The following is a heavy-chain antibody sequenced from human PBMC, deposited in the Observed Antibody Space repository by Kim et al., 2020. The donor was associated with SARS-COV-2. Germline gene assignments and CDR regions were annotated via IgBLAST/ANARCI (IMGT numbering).Heavy chain of an antibody. CDR2: IYTSGST. CDR1: GGSISSYY. D-gene: IGHD2-2*01. Sequence: SETLSLTCTVSGGSISSYYWSWIRQPAGKGLEWIGRIYTSGSTNYNPSLKSRVTMSVDTSKNQFSLKLSSVTAADTAVYYCARERGDIVVVPAAIVTGVYYYGMDVWGQGTTVTVSS. V-gene: IGHV4-4*07. CDR3: ARERGDIVVVPAAIVTGVYYYGMDV. J-gene: IGHJ6*02.